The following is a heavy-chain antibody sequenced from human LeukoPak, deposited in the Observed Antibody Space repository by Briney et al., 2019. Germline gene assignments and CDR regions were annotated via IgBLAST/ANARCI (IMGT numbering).Heavy chain of an antibody. CDR1: GFTLSSLG. CDR3: AKDSLRNLDPHMDV. J-gene: IGHJ6*03. V-gene: IGHV3-33*06. Sequence: PGGSLRPSSPPSGFTLSSLGMNCVRQAPGKGLEWVAVMWYDGTNTYYADSVKGRFTISRDNSKNMLYLQMNSLRAEDTAVYYCAKDSLRNLDPHMDVWSKFTTVTVSS. CDR2: MWYDGTNT. D-gene: IGHD3/OR15-3a*01.